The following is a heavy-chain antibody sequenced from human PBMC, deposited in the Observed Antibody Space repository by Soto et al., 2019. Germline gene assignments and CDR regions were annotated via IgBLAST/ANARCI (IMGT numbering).Heavy chain of an antibody. CDR2: IIPIFGTA. Sequence: ASVKVSCKASGGTFSSYAISWVRQAPGQGLEWMGGIIPIFGTANYAQKFQGRVTITADESTSTAYMELSSLRSEDTAVYYCARGGGSSGYYYWFDPWGRGTQVTVSS. J-gene: IGHJ5*02. CDR1: GGTFSSYA. CDR3: ARGGGSSGYYYWFDP. V-gene: IGHV1-69*13. D-gene: IGHD3-22*01.